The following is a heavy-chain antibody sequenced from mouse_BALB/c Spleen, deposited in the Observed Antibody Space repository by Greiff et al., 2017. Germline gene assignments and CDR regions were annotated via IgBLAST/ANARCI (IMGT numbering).Heavy chain of an antibody. CDR1: GFSLTGYG. V-gene: IGHV2-6-7*01. Sequence: VMLVESGPGLVAPSQSLSLTCTVSGFSLTGYGVNWVRQPPGKGLEWLGMIWGDGSTDYNSALKSRLSISKDNSKSQVFLKMNSLQTDDTARYYCAREGDAWYFDVWGAGTTVTVSS. CDR3: AREGDAWYFDV. CDR2: IWGDGST. J-gene: IGHJ1*01.